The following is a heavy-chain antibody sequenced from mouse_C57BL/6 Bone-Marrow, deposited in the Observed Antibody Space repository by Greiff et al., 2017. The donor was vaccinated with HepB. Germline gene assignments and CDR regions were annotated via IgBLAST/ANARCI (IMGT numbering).Heavy chain of an antibody. CDR1: GFTFSDYY. D-gene: IGHD3-2*02. CDR2: ISNGGGST. CDR3: ARHDSSGYYYAMDY. J-gene: IGHJ4*01. Sequence: EVQLVESGGGLVQPGGSLKLSCAASGFTFSDYYMYWVRQTPEKRLEWVAYISNGGGSTYYPDTVKGRFTISRDNAKNTLYLQMSRLKSEDTAMYYCARHDSSGYYYAMDYWGQGTSVTVSS. V-gene: IGHV5-12*01.